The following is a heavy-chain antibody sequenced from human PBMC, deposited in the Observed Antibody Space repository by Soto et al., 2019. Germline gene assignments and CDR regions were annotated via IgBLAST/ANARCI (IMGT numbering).Heavy chain of an antibody. J-gene: IGHJ6*02. CDR3: AKDAAGYCSSTSCYYYYDYGMDV. Sequence: QVQLVESGGGVVQPGRSLRLSCAASGFPFSSYGMHWVHQAPGQGLEGAAVISYDGSNKYYADSVKGRFTIYRDNSKTTLYLQMNSLRAADTAVYYCAKDAAGYCSSTSCYYYYDYGMDVWGQGTTVTVSS. CDR2: ISYDGSNK. CDR1: GFPFSSYG. V-gene: IGHV3-30*18. D-gene: IGHD2-2*01.